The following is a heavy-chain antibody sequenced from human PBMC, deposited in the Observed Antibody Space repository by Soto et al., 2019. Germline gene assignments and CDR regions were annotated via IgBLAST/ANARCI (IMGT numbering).Heavy chain of an antibody. CDR1: GDTLYIYA. D-gene: IGHD3-10*01. CDR3: AREHYYGSGSYSNNWFDP. Sequence: SVKVACKSSGDTLYIYAISWVRQAPGQGLEWMGMIIPSGGTTSYAQKFQGRVTMTRDKSTSTVYMELSSLRSEDTAVYYCAREHYYGSGSYSNNWFDPWGQGTLVTVSS. V-gene: IGHV1-46*02. J-gene: IGHJ5*02. CDR2: IIPSGGTT.